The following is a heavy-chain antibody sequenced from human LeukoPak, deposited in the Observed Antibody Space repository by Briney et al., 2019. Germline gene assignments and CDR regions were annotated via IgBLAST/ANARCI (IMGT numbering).Heavy chain of an antibody. J-gene: IGHJ6*04. V-gene: IGHV3-30*18. CDR3: AKEIVATSFWEGMDV. CDR1: GFTFSSYG. D-gene: IGHD5-12*01. Sequence: GGSLRLFCAASGFTFSSYGMHWVRQAPGKGLEWVAVISYDGSNKYYADSVKGRFTISRDNSKNTLYLQMNSLRAEDTAVYYCAKEIVATSFWEGMDVWGKGTTVTVSS. CDR2: ISYDGSNK.